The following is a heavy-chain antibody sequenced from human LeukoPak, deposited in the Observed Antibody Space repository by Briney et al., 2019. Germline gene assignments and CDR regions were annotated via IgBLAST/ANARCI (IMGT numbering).Heavy chain of an antibody. V-gene: IGHV3-15*01. CDR3: ARGSSLAY. J-gene: IGHJ4*02. CDR1: GLTFSNAW. CDR2: IKRRADGGTI. D-gene: IGHD6-6*01. Sequence: GGSLRLSCAASGLTFSNAWMSWVRQAPGKGLEWVGRIKRRADGGTIDYAAPVRGRFTISRDDSKSTLYLHMNSLRAEDTAVYYCARGSSLAYWGQGTLVIVSS.